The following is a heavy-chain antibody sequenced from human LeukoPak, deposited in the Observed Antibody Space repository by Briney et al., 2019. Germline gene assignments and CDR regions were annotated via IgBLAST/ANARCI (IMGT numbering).Heavy chain of an antibody. V-gene: IGHV4-34*01. Sequence: GSPRLSCAASGFTFTMFGMDWVRQAPGKGLEWIGEINHSGSTNYNPSLKSRVTISVDTSKNQFSLKLSSVTAADTAVYCCARRVPAYDILTGETWGQGTLVTVSS. CDR2: INHSGST. D-gene: IGHD3-9*01. CDR3: ARRVPAYDILTGET. J-gene: IGHJ5*02. CDR1: GFTFTMFG.